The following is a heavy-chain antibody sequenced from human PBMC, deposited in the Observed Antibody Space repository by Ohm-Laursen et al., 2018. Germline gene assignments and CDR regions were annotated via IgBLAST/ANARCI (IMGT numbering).Heavy chain of an antibody. Sequence: PSQTLSLTWSVSGGSLSGYFWSWIRQPPGKGLEWIGYIFYTGTTNYKSSLRSRLTISSDTSKGQLSLKLDSVTAADTAIYYCARHVQAHSGSYFAHFDLWGQGALVTVSS. CDR3: ARHVQAHSGSYFAHFDL. CDR1: GGSLSGYF. D-gene: IGHD1-26*01. V-gene: IGHV4-59*08. CDR2: IFYTGTT. J-gene: IGHJ4*02.